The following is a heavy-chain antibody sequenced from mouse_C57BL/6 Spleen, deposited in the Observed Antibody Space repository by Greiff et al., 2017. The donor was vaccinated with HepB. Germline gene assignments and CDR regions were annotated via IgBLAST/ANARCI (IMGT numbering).Heavy chain of an antibody. CDR3: ARFEGNYNYAMDY. CDR2: INPNNGGT. CDR1: GYTFTDYN. V-gene: IGHV1-18*01. Sequence: EVKLQESGPELVKPGASVKIPCKASGYTFTDYNMDWVKQSHGKSLEWIGDINPNNGGTIYNQKFKGKATLTVDKSSSTAYMELRSLTSEDTAVYYCARFEGNYNYAMDYWGQGTSVTVSS. J-gene: IGHJ4*01. D-gene: IGHD2-1*01.